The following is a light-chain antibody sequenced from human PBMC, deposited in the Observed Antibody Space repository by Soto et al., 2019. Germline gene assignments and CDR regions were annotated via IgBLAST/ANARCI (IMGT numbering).Light chain of an antibody. CDR3: QQSYSMTLT. Sequence: DIQMTQSPSSLSASVGDRVTITCRASQSISRYLNWYLQKPGKAPKLLIYAASSLRSGVPSSFSGSGSGTDFPLTITSLQPEDFATYYCQQSYSMTLTFGGGTKVEIE. V-gene: IGKV1-39*01. CDR1: QSISRY. CDR2: AAS. J-gene: IGKJ4*01.